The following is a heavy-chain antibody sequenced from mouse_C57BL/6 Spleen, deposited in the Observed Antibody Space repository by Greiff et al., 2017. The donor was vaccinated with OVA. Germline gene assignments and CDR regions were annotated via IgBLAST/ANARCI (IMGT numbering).Heavy chain of an antibody. J-gene: IGHJ2*01. V-gene: IGHV1-15*01. Sequence: QVQLQQSGAELVRPGASVTLSCKASGYTFTDYEMHWVKQTPVHGLEWIGAIDPETGGTAYNQKFKGKAILTADKSSSTAYMELRSLTSEDSAVYYCTRRLTGNYFDYWGQGTTLTVSS. CDR3: TRRLTGNYFDY. CDR1: GYTFTDYE. CDR2: IDPETGGT. D-gene: IGHD4-1*01.